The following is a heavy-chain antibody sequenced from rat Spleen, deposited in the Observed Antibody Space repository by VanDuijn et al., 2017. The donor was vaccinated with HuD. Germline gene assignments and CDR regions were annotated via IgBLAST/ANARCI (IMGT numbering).Heavy chain of an antibody. J-gene: IGHJ3*01. Sequence: QVQLKESGPGLVQPSQTLSLTCTVSGFSLNNYGVIWVRQPPGKGLEWMGVIWGNGSTNYNSSLRSRLSISRDTSKSQVFLKMNSLQTEDTAIYFCTSPFRWFAYWGQGTLVTVSS. V-gene: IGHV2-13*01. CDR3: TSPFRWFAY. CDR1: GFSLNNYG. CDR2: IWGNGST.